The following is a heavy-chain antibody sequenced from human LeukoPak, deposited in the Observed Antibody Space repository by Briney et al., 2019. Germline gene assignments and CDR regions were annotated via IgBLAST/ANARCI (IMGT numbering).Heavy chain of an antibody. D-gene: IGHD5-18*01. Sequence: GGSLRLSCAASGFTFSSYSMNWVRQAPGKGLGWVSSISSSSSYIHYADSVKGRFTISRNNAKNSLYLQMNSLRAEDTAVYYCATVDTEHYFDYWGQGTLVTVSS. CDR1: GFTFSSYS. CDR3: ATVDTEHYFDY. V-gene: IGHV3-21*01. CDR2: ISSSSSYI. J-gene: IGHJ4*02.